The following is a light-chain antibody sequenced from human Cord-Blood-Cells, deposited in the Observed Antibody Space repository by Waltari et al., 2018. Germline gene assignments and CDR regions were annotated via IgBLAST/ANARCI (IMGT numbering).Light chain of an antibody. CDR1: SSDVGGYNY. Sequence: QSALTQPRPVSGSPGQSVTISCTGTSSDVGGYNYVSWYQHHPGKAPKLMIYDVSNRPSGVPDRFSGSKSGNTASLTISGLQAEDEADYYCCSYAGSYTFVVFGGGTKLTVL. CDR3: CSYAGSYTFVV. V-gene: IGLV2-11*01. CDR2: DVS. J-gene: IGLJ2*01.